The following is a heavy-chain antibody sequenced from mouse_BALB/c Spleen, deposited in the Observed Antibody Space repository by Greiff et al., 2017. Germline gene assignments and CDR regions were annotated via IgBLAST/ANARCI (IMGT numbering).Heavy chain of an antibody. V-gene: IGHV1S16*01. CDR3: TRLPLMDY. D-gene: IGHD2-4*01. CDR2: INPSNGGT. J-gene: IGHJ4*01. Sequence: VQLQQSGPELVKPGASVKMSCKASGYTFTSYVMYWVKQRPGQGLEWIGEINPSNGGTNFNEKFKSKATLTVDKSSSTAYMQLSSLTSEDSAVYYCTRLPLMDYWGQGTSVTVSS. CDR1: GYTFTSYV.